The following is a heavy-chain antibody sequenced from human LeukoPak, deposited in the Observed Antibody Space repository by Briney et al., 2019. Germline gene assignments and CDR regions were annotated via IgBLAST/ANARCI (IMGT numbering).Heavy chain of an antibody. J-gene: IGHJ6*04. CDR3: ASGGLTASRYYYYGMDV. Sequence: SETLSLTCAVSGGSISSSNWWSWVRQPPGKGLEWIGEIYHSGSTNYNPSLKSRVTISVDKSKNQFSLKLSSVTAADTAAYYCASGGLTASRYYYYGMDVWGKGTTVTVSS. V-gene: IGHV4-4*02. CDR1: GGSISSSNW. D-gene: IGHD1-20*01. CDR2: IYHSGST.